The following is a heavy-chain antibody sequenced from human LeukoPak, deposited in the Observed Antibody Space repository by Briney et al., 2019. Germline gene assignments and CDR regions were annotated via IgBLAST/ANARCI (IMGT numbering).Heavy chain of an antibody. V-gene: IGHV4-59*08. J-gene: IGHJ5*02. CDR3: ARRVYDYAGNWFDP. Sequence: MPSETLSLTCTVSGGSISSYYWSWIRQPPGKGLEWIGYIYYSGSTNYNPSLKSRVTISVDTSKNQFSLKLSSVTAADTAVYYCARRVYDYAGNWFDPWGQGTLVTVSS. CDR1: GGSISSYY. CDR2: IYYSGST. D-gene: IGHD3-16*01.